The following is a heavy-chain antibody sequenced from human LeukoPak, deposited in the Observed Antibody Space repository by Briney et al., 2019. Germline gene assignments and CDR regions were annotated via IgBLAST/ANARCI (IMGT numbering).Heavy chain of an antibody. CDR2: ISSSSSYI. CDR1: GFTFSSYA. D-gene: IGHD3-3*01. V-gene: IGHV3-21*01. Sequence: PGGSLRLSCAASGFTFSSYAMSWVRQAPGKGLEWVSSISSSSSYIYYADSVKGRFTISRDNAKNSLYLQMNSLRAEDTAVYYCARDLISYDFWSGYYPTAFDIWGQGTMVTVSS. J-gene: IGHJ3*02. CDR3: ARDLISYDFWSGYYPTAFDI.